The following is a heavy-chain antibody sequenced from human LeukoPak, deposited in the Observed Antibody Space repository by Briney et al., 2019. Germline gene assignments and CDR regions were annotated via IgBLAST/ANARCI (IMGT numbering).Heavy chain of an antibody. CDR1: GYTFTGYY. Sequence: ASVKVSCKASGYTFTGYYMLWVRQAPGQGLEWMGWINPNSGGTNYAQKFQGRVTMTRDTSISTAYMELSSLRSDDTAVYYCARGSVGALYFDYWGQGTLVTVSS. J-gene: IGHJ4*02. V-gene: IGHV1-2*02. CDR3: ARGSVGALYFDY. D-gene: IGHD1-26*01. CDR2: INPNSGGT.